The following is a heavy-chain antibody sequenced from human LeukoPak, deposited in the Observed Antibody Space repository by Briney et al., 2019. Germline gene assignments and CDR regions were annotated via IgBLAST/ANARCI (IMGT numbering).Heavy chain of an antibody. D-gene: IGHD3-16*01. J-gene: IGHJ4*02. CDR2: ISSSSSYI. Sequence: GGSLRLSCAASGFTFSSYSMNWVRQAPGKGLEWVSSISSSSSYIYYADSVKGRFTISRDNAKNSLYLQMNSLRAEDTAVYYCARDVTLGNFDYWGQGILVTVSS. CDR1: GFTFSSYS. CDR3: ARDVTLGNFDY. V-gene: IGHV3-21*01.